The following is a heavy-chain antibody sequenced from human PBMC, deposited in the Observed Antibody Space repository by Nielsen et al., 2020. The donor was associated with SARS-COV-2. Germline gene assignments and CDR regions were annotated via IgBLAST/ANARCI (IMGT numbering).Heavy chain of an antibody. Sequence: SETLSLTCTVSGGSISNVGYYWSWIHQHPGKGLEWIGYIYYSGSAQYNPSLESRVSMSVDTSNNYFSLSLTSVTAADTAVYYCARVDYGDYGAGMWFDSWGQGILVTVSS. CDR3: ARVDYGDYGAGMWFDS. D-gene: IGHD4-17*01. CDR2: IYYSGSA. CDR1: GGSISNVGYY. J-gene: IGHJ5*01. V-gene: IGHV4-31*03.